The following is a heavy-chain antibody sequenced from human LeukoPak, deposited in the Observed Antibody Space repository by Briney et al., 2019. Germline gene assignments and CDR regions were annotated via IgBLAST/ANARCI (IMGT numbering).Heavy chain of an antibody. V-gene: IGHV3-30-3*01. Sequence: GGSLRLSCAASGFTFSSYAMHWVRQAPGKGLEWVAVISYDGSNKYYADSVKGRFTISRDNSKNTLYLQMNSLRAEDTAVYYCARGREFLAWGQGTLVTVSS. CDR3: ARGREFLA. CDR1: GFTFSSYA. J-gene: IGHJ5*02. CDR2: ISYDGSNK. D-gene: IGHD3-3*01.